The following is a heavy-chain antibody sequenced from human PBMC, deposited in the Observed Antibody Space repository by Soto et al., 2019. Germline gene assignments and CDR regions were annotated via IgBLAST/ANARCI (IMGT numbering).Heavy chain of an antibody. V-gene: IGHV4-31*03. D-gene: IGHD2-15*01. CDR2: IYYSGST. Sequence: QVQLQESGPGLVKPSQTLSLTCTVSGGSISSGGYYWSWIRQHPGKGLEWIGYIYYSGSTYYNPSLKSRVHILVEASMNEFSLKLSSVTAADTVVYYCGRVGCSGGSCYQFDCWGQGTLVTVSS. CDR3: GRVGCSGGSCYQFDC. CDR1: GGSISSGGYY. J-gene: IGHJ4*02.